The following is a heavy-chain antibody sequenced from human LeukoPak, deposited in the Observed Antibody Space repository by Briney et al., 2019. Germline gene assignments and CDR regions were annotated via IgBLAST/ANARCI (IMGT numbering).Heavy chain of an antibody. CDR1: GFTFNNAW. CDR2: VYSKTDGGTA. J-gene: IGHJ3*02. D-gene: IGHD3-3*01. CDR3: TTGFFGVVNDAFDI. Sequence: GGSLRLSCAASGFTFNNAWMNWVRQAPGKGLEWVGRVYSKTDGGTADYAAPVKGRFTISRDDSKNTLWLQMNSLKTEDTAVYYCTTGFFGVVNDAFDIWGQGTMVIVSS. V-gene: IGHV3-15*01.